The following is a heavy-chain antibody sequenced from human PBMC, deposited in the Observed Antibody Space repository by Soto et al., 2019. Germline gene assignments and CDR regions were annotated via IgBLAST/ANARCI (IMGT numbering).Heavy chain of an antibody. CDR3: AHRLDSSRFFDY. CDR2: IYSDDDK. V-gene: IGHV2-5*02. J-gene: IGHJ4*02. D-gene: IGHD6-13*01. CDR1: GFSLNTRGVG. Sequence: QITLKESGPTLVKPTQTLTLTCTFSGFSLNTRGVGVGWIRQPPGKALEWLALIYSDDDKRYSPSLRSRVTVTKDTSKNQVVLMITNMDPSDTATYYCAHRLDSSRFFDYWGQGTLVTVSS.